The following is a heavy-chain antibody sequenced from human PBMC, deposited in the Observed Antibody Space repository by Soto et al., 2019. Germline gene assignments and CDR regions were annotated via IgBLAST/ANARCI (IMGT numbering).Heavy chain of an antibody. V-gene: IGHV3-74*01. D-gene: IGHD6-25*01. CDR3: VAAAMWTGKGFES. CDR1: GFTFRNYY. CDR2: IDSNGRNS. J-gene: IGHJ4*02. Sequence: EVQLVESGGALVQPGGSLRLSCEASGFTFRNYYMHWVRQAPGKGLMWVARIDSNGRNSVYADSVKGRFTVSRDNSNSTTYLQMNNLRGDDTADYYCVAAAMWTGKGFESWGRGTRVTVSS.